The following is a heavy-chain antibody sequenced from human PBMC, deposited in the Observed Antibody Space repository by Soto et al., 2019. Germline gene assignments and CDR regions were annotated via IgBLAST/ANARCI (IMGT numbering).Heavy chain of an antibody. CDR1: GGSISSYY. CDR3: ARRYGSAFDI. Sequence: PSETLSLTCTVSGGSISSYYWSWIRQPPGKGLEWIGYIYYSGSTNYNTSLKSRVTISVDTSKNQFSLKLSSVTAADTAVYYCARRYGSAFDIWGQGTTVTVSS. J-gene: IGHJ3*02. V-gene: IGHV4-59*01. CDR2: IYYSGST. D-gene: IGHD3-10*01.